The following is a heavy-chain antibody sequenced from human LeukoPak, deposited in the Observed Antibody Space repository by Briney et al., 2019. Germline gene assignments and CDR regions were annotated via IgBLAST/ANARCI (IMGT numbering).Heavy chain of an antibody. D-gene: IGHD5-12*01. V-gene: IGHV3-30-3*01. CDR2: ISYDGSNK. CDR1: GFTFSSYA. Sequence: PGGSLRLSCAASGFTFSSYAMHWVCQAPGKGLEWVAVISYDGSNKYYADSVKGRFTISRDNSKNTLYLQMNSLRAEDTAVYYCAREVAHRGAFDIWGQGTMVTVSS. CDR3: AREVAHRGAFDI. J-gene: IGHJ3*02.